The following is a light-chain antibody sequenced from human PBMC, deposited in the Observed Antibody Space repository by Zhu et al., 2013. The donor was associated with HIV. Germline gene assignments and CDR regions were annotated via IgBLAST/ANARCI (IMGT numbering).Light chain of an antibody. V-gene: IGKV1-12*01. CDR3: QQSEDFPWT. CDR2: DAT. Sequence: DIQMTQSPSYVSASVGDRVTITCRASRDISTWLAWYQQTPGKAPKLLIHDATTLQTGVPTRFSGSGSGTEFTLVISSLQPEDFGTYFCQQSEDFPWTFGHGTNVDVK. CDR1: RDISTW. J-gene: IGKJ1*01.